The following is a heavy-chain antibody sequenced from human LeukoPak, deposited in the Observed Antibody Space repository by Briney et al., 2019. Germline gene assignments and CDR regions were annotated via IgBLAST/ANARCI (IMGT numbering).Heavy chain of an antibody. CDR2: MYHSGST. Sequence: SETLSFTCAVSGGSISSGGYSWSWIRQPPGKGLEWIGYMYHSGSTNYNPSLKSRVTISVDTSKNQFSLKLSSVTAADTAVYYCARGWITGTTEWYYYYYGMDVWGQGTTVTVSS. CDR1: GGSISSGGYS. V-gene: IGHV4-30-2*01. CDR3: ARGWITGTTEWYYYYYGMDV. D-gene: IGHD1-7*01. J-gene: IGHJ6*02.